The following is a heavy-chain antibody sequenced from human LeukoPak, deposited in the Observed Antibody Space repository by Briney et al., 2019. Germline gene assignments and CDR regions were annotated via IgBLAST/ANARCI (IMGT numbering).Heavy chain of an antibody. V-gene: IGHV1-69*04. J-gene: IGHJ5*02. CDR2: IIPIFGIA. CDR3: AGEDQSGGILDYGTWFDP. Sequence: SVKVSCKASGGTFSSYAISWVRQAPGQGLEWVGRIIPIFGIANYAQKFQGRVTITADKSTSTDYVELSRLRSEDTAVYYCAGEDQSGGILDYGTWFDPWGQGTLVTVSS. CDR1: GGTFSSYA. D-gene: IGHD4-17*01.